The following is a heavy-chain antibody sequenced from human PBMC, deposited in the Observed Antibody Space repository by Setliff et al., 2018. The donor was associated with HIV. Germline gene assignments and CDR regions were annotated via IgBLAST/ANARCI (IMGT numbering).Heavy chain of an antibody. J-gene: IGHJ5*02. CDR3: TADRASVWYGH. CDR1: GDSSGINY. V-gene: IGHV4-59*04. CDR2: VSYAGTT. Sequence: SETLSLTCTVSGDSSGINYWAWIRQPPGKGLEWIGSVSYAGTTYYNPSLEGRVSMSFDSSKSQFSLRLRSMAAADAATYYCTADRASVWYGHWGQGTLVTVSS. D-gene: IGHD6-19*01.